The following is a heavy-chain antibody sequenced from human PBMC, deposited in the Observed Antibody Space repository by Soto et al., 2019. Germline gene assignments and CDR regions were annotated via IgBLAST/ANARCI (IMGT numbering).Heavy chain of an antibody. Sequence: WGSLRLSCAASECTVNSYAMSWVRQAPGKGLEWVSAISGSGGSTYYADSVKGRFTISRDNSKNTLYLQMNSLRAEETAVYACAKGYDFWSGCPDDAFDIWGQGPMVTVSS. CDR2: ISGSGGST. J-gene: IGHJ3*02. CDR3: AKGYDFWSGCPDDAFDI. CDR1: ECTVNSYA. V-gene: IGHV3-23*01. D-gene: IGHD3-3*01.